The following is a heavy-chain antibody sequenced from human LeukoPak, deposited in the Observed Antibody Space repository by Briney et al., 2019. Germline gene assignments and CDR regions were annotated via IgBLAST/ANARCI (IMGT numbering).Heavy chain of an antibody. CDR2: IYSGGST. J-gene: IGHJ4*02. V-gene: IGHV3-53*01. Sequence: GGSLRLSCAASGFTVSSNYMSWVRQAPGKGLEWVSVIYSGGSTYYADSVKGRFTISRDNSKNTLYLQMNSLRAEDTAVYYCARGPPNWADFWSGYYSYYFDYWGQGTLVTVSS. CDR1: GFTVSSNY. CDR3: ARGPPNWADFWSGYYSYYFDY. D-gene: IGHD3-3*01.